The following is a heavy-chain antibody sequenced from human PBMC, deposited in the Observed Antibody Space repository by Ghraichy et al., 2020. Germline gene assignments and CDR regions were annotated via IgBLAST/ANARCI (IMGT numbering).Heavy chain of an antibody. V-gene: IGHV3-7*03. CDR1: GFTFSSYW. J-gene: IGHJ3*02. Sequence: GDSLNISCAASGFTFSSYWMSWVRQAPGKGLEWVANIKQDGSEKYYVDSVKGRFTISRDNAKNSLYLQMNSLRAEDTAVYYCARASGLRCLEWLGSGFDIWGQGTMVTVSS. CDR3: ARASGLRCLEWLGSGFDI. D-gene: IGHD3-3*01. CDR2: IKQDGSEK.